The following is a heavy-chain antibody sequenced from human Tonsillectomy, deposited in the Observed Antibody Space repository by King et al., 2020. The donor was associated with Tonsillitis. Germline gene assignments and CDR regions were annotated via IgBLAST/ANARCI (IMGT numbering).Heavy chain of an antibody. D-gene: IGHD1-26*01. CDR3: ARTLSWDLLNP. J-gene: IGHJ5*02. CDR2: INTDGSST. V-gene: IGHV3-74*01. CDR1: GFTFSTYW. Sequence: VQLVESGGGLVQPGGSLRLSCAASGFTFSTYWMHWVRQAPGKGLVWVSRINTDGSSTNYADSVKGRFTISRDNAKNTLYLQLNSLRADDTAVYYCARTLSWDLLNPWGQGTLVSVSS.